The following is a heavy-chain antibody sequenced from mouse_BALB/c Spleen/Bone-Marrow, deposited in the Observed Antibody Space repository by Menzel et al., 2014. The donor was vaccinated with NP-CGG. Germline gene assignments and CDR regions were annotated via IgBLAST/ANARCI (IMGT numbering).Heavy chain of an antibody. CDR3: ARSPHYYDLDY. CDR2: INPSTGYT. J-gene: IGHJ2*01. D-gene: IGHD1-2*01. V-gene: IGHV1-7*01. CDR1: GYTFTSYW. Sequence: VQLQQSGAELAKPGASVKMSCKASGYTFTSYWMHWVKQRPGQGLEWIGYINPSTGYTEYNQKFKDKATSTADKSSSTAYMQLSSLTSEDSAVYYCARSPHYYDLDYWGQGTTLTVSS.